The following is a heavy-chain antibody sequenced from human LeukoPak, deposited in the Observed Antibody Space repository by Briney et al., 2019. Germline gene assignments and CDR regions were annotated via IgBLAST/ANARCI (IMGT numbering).Heavy chain of an antibody. V-gene: IGHV1-24*01. CDR2: FDPEDGET. D-gene: IGHD2-2*01. J-gene: IGHJ5*02. CDR1: GYTLTELS. CDR3: ATTRRYGSSSTCSRFDP. Sequence: ASVKVSCKVSGYTLTELSMHWVRQAPGKGLEWMGGFDPEDGETIYAQNFQGRVTMTEDKSTDTAYMELSSLRSEDTAVYYCATTRRYGSSSTCSRFDPWGQGTLVTVSS.